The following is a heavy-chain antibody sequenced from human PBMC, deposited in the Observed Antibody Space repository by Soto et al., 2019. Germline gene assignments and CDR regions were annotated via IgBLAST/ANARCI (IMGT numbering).Heavy chain of an antibody. CDR1: GFTFSSHA. CDR2: ISGSGGST. V-gene: IGHV3-23*01. CDR3: AKPFWGTTLLYYFDY. Sequence: GGSLRLSCAASGFTFSSHAMSWVRQAPGKGLEWVSAISGSGGSTYYADSVKGRFTISRDNSKNTLYLQMNSLRAEDTAVYYCAKPFWGTTLLYYFDYWGQGTLVTVSS. D-gene: IGHD3-16*01. J-gene: IGHJ4*02.